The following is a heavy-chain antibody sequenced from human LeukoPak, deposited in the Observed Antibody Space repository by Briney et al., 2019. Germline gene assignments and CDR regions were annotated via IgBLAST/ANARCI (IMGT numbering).Heavy chain of an antibody. CDR3: ARGAGATKLPSDY. D-gene: IGHD1-26*01. CDR2: ISYDGSNK. CDR1: GFTFSSYA. J-gene: IGHJ4*02. Sequence: PGGSLRLSCAASGFTFSSYAMHWVRQAPGKGLEWVAVISYDGSNKYYADSVKGRFTISRDNSKNTLYLQMNSLRAEDTAVYYCARGAGATKLPSDYWGQGTLVTVSS. V-gene: IGHV3-30*04.